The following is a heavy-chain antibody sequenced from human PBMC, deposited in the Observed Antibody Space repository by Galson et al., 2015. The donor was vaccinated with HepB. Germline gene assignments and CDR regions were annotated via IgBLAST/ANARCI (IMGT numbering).Heavy chain of an antibody. V-gene: IGHV1-2*02. CDR1: GYSFTDYY. Sequence: SVKVSCKASGYSFTDYYMHWVRQAPGQGLEWIGWIIPNSGGTNYAQKFHGRVSMTRDTSINTAFMELTSLTSDDTAVYYCAKSLISGVVKNRYYMDVWGKGTTVTVSS. D-gene: IGHD3-3*01. CDR3: AKSLISGVVKNRYYMDV. J-gene: IGHJ6*03. CDR2: IIPNSGGT.